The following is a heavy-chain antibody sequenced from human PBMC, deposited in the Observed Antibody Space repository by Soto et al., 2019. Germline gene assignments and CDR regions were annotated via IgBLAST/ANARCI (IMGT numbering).Heavy chain of an antibody. CDR2: ISFDGNQK. Sequence: QVQLVESGGGVVQPGKSLRLSCVASGFSFSTYGMHWVRQAPGKGLEWVAVISFDGNQKYYADGVKGRFTVSRDNSKNTLHLQMNSLRAEDTSVYHCAKDGRDAFDIWGQGTMVTVSS. J-gene: IGHJ3*02. CDR3: AKDGRDAFDI. V-gene: IGHV3-30*18. CDR1: GFSFSTYG.